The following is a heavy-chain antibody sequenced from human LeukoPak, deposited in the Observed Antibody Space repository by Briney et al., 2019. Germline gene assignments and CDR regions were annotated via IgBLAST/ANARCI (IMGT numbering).Heavy chain of an antibody. Sequence: SETLSLTCTVSGYSISSGYYWGWIRQPPGKGLEWIGSIYHSGSTYYNPPLKSRVTISVDTSKNQFSLKLSSVTAADTAVYYCARDAPRPSDSSGYYYILPTRGSRGMDVWGKGTTVTVSS. D-gene: IGHD3-22*01. CDR1: GYSISSGYY. V-gene: IGHV4-38-2*02. J-gene: IGHJ6*03. CDR2: IYHSGST. CDR3: ARDAPRPSDSSGYYYILPTRGSRGMDV.